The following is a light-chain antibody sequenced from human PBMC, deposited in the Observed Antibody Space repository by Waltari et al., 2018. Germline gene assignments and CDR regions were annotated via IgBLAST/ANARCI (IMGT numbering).Light chain of an antibody. CDR2: DVS. Sequence: QSALTQPASVPGSPGQSITISCTGTISDIGAYNHVSWYQQYPGQAPKLLIFDVSDRPPGVFDRFSGSKSGNTASLTISGLQAEDEADYYCSSFTTSSSWIFGGGTKLTVL. CDR3: SSFTTSSSWI. J-gene: IGLJ2*01. V-gene: IGLV2-14*03. CDR1: ISDIGAYNH.